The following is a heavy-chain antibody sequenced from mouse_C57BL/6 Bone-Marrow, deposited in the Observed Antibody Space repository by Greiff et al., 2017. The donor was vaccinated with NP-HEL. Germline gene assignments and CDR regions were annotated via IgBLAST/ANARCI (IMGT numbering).Heavy chain of an antibody. Sequence: QVQLQQPGAELVKPGASVKMSCKASGYTFTSYWITWVKQRPGQGLEWIGDIYPGSGSTNYNEKFKSKAKLTVDTSSSTAYMQLSSLTSEDSAVYYCARSVTTVVDFDYWGQGTTLTVSS. CDR1: GYTFTSYW. CDR3: ARSVTTVVDFDY. CDR2: IYPGSGST. V-gene: IGHV1-55*01. J-gene: IGHJ2*01. D-gene: IGHD1-1*01.